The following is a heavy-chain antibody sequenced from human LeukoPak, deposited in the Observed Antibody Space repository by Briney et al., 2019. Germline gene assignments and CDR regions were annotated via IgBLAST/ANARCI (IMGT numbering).Heavy chain of an antibody. D-gene: IGHD3-22*01. Sequence: GGSLRLSCAASGFTFSNAWMSWVRQAPGKGPEWVGRIKSKTDGWTTDYAAPVKRRFTISRDDSKNTLYLQMNSLKTEDTAVYYCTTGGYYDSSGYYYFSRPPDYYYYYYMDVWGKGTTVTVSS. CDR3: TTGGYYDSSGYYYFSRPPDYYYYYYMDV. V-gene: IGHV3-15*01. J-gene: IGHJ6*03. CDR1: GFTFSNAW. CDR2: IKSKTDGWTT.